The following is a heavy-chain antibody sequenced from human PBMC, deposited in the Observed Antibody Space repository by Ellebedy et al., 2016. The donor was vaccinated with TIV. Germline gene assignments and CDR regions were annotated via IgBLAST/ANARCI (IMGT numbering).Heavy chain of an antibody. Sequence: GESLKISCAASGFTFSSYSMNWVRQAPGKGLEWVSSISSSSSYIYYADSVKGRFTISRDNAKNSLYLQMNSLRAEDTAVYYCARATLSYSGYDFGGWFDPWGQGTLVTVSS. V-gene: IGHV3-21*01. J-gene: IGHJ5*02. CDR1: GFTFSSYS. CDR2: ISSSSSYI. D-gene: IGHD5-12*01. CDR3: ARATLSYSGYDFGGWFDP.